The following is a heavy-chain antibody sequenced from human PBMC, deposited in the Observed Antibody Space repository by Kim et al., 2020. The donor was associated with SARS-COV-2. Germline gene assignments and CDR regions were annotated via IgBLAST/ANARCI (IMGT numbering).Heavy chain of an antibody. Sequence: GGSLRLSCAASGFTFSSYSMNWVRQAPGKGLEWVSSISSSSSYIYYADSVKGRFTISRDNAKNSLYLQMNSLRAEDTAVYYCARRGGYCSGGSCYSHKIWSDPWGQGTLVTVSS. J-gene: IGHJ5*02. CDR2: ISSSSSYI. V-gene: IGHV3-21*01. CDR3: ARRGGYCSGGSCYSHKIWSDP. CDR1: GFTFSSYS. D-gene: IGHD2-15*01.